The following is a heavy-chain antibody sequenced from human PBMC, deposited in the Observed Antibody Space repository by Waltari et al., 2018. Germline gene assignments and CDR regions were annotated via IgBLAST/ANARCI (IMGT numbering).Heavy chain of an antibody. J-gene: IGHJ4*02. CDR1: GFTFSSYA. D-gene: IGHD3-10*01. V-gene: IGHV3-23*03. CDR3: AKVSSGDFDY. Sequence: EVQLLESGGGLVQPGGSLRLSCAASGFTFSSYAMSWVRQAPGKGLEWVSVIYSGGSSTYYADSVKGRFTISRDNSKNTLYLQMNSLRAEDTAVYYCAKVSSGDFDYWGQGTLVTVSS. CDR2: IYSGGSST.